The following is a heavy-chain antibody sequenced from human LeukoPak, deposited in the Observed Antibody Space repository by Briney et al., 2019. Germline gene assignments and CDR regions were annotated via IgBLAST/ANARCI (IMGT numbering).Heavy chain of an antibody. D-gene: IGHD2-15*01. CDR3: ARAPLLYCSGGSCPYYYYYRDV. Sequence: ASVKVSCKASGYTFTSYDINWVRQATGQGLEWMGWMNPNSGNTGYAQKFQGRVTITRNTFISTAYMELSSLRSEDTAVYYCARAPLLYCSGGSCPYYYYYRDVWGKGTTVTVSS. CDR1: GYTFTSYD. CDR2: MNPNSGNT. J-gene: IGHJ6*03. V-gene: IGHV1-8*03.